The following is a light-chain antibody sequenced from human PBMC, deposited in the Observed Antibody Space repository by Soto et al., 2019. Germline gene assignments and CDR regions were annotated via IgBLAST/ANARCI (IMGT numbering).Light chain of an antibody. Sequence: QSALTQPASVSGSPGQSITISCTGTSSDVGSYNLVSWYQQHPGKAPKLMIYEGSTRPSGVSNRFSGSKSGNMASLTISGLQAEDEADYYCCSYAGSSIHVVFGGGTKLTVL. J-gene: IGLJ2*01. CDR2: EGS. V-gene: IGLV2-23*01. CDR3: CSYAGSSIHVV. CDR1: SSDVGSYNL.